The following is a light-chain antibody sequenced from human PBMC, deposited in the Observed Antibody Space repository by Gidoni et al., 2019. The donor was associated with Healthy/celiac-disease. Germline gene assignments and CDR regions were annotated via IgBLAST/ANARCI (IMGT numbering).Light chain of an antibody. V-gene: IGKV1-39*01. CDR1: QSISSY. CDR3: QQSYSTPWT. CDR2: AAS. J-gene: IGKJ1*01. Sequence: DIQLTQSPSSLSASVGDRVTITCRASQSISSYLNWYQQNPGKAPKLLIYAASSLQSWVPSRFSGSGSGTDFTLTISSLQPEDFATYYCQQSYSTPWTFGQGTKVEIK.